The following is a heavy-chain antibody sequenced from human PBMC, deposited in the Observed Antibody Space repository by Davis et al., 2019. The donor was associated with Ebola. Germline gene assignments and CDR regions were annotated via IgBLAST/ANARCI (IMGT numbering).Heavy chain of an antibody. CDR1: GFTSTAYY. J-gene: IGHJ3*02. D-gene: IGHD1-26*01. V-gene: IGHV3-11*06. Sequence: GGSLRLSCAASGFTSTAYYMGWIRQAPGKGLEWVSYISGDSLYTNYADSVRGRFTISRDDAKNSLYLQMNSLRAEDTAVYYCAKDTSNIWFDIWGQGTNVTVSS. CDR3: AKDTSNIWFDI. CDR2: ISGDSLYT.